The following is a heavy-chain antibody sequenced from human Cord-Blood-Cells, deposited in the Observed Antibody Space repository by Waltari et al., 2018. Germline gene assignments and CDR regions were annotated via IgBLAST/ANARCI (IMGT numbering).Heavy chain of an antibody. V-gene: IGHV1-69-2*01. CDR3: ARVNDYGDYDFDY. J-gene: IGHJ4*02. D-gene: IGHD4-17*01. CDR2: VDPEDGET. CDR1: GYPFTAYS. Sequence: EAQLVQSGAEVKKPGATVKISCKVSGYPFTAYSMHWVQQAPGKGLEWMGLVDPEDGETIYAEKFQGRVTITADTSTDTAYMELSSLRSEDTAVYYCARVNDYGDYDFDYWGQGTLVTVSS.